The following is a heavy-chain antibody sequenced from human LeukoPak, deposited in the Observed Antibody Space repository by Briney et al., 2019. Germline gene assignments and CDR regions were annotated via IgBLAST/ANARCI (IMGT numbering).Heavy chain of an antibody. CDR3: ARDRQTSDYYYYYMDV. CDR1: GGSISASY. J-gene: IGHJ6*03. D-gene: IGHD1-1*01. CDR2: IYYSGST. Sequence: SETLSLTCTVSGGSISASYWSWIRQPPGKGLEWIGYIYYSGSTNYNPSLKSRVTISVDTSKNQFSLKLSSVTAADTAVYYCARDRQTSDYYYYYMDVWGKGTTVTVSS. V-gene: IGHV4-59*12.